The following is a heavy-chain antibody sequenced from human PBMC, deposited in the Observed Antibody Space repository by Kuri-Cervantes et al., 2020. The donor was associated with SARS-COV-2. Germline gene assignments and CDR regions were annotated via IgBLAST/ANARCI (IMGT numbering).Heavy chain of an antibody. V-gene: IGHV3-11*04. CDR2: ISSSGSTI. D-gene: IGHD3-9*01. CDR3: ARGGEPRGYDISTGYSDY. CDR1: GFTFSSYA. J-gene: IGHJ4*02. Sequence: GESLKISCAASGFTFSSYAMSWIRQAPGKGLEWVSYISSSGSTIYYADSVKGRFTISRDNAKNSLYLQMNSLRAEDTAVYYCARGGEPRGYDISTGYSDYWGQGTLVTVSS.